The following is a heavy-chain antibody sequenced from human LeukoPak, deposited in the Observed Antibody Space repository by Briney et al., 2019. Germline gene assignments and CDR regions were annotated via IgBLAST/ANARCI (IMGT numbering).Heavy chain of an antibody. Sequence: ASVKVSCKASGYTFTGYYMHWVRQAPEQGLEWMGCINPNSGGTNYAQKFQDRVTMTRDTSISTAYMELSRLRSDDTAVYYCARGGLDIVATITPFDYWGQGTLVTVSS. CDR3: ARGGLDIVATITPFDY. J-gene: IGHJ4*02. CDR1: GYTFTGYY. V-gene: IGHV1-2*02. D-gene: IGHD5-12*01. CDR2: INPNSGGT.